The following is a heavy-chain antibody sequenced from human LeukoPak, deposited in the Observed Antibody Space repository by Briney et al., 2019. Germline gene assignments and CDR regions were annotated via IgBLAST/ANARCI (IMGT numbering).Heavy chain of an antibody. V-gene: IGHV1-2*02. CDR2: INPNSGGT. CDR3: ASGDIVVVPAAPRYYYYYMDV. D-gene: IGHD2-2*01. CDR1: GYTFTGYY. J-gene: IGHJ6*03. Sequence: GASVKVSCKASGYTFTGYYMHWVRQVPGQGLEWMGWINPNSGGTNYAQKFQGRVTMTRDTSISTAYMELSRLRSDDTAVYYCASGDIVVVPAAPRYYYYYMDVWGKGTTVTVSS.